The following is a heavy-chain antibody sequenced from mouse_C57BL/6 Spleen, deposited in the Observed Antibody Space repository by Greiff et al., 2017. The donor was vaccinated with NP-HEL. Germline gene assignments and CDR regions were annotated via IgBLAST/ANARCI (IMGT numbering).Heavy chain of an antibody. CDR2: IYPRSGNT. CDR1: GYTFTSYG. Sequence: QVQLQQSGAELARPGASVKLSCKASGYTFTSYGISWVKQRTGQGLEWIGEIYPRSGNTYYNEKFKGKATLTADKSSSTAYMELRSLTSEDSAVYFCATEGDDYDAGAMDYWGQGTSVTVSS. CDR3: ATEGDDYDAGAMDY. V-gene: IGHV1-81*01. J-gene: IGHJ4*01. D-gene: IGHD2-4*01.